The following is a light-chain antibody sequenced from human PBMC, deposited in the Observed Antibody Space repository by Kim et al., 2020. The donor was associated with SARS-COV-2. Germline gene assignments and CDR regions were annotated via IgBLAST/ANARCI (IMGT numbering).Light chain of an antibody. Sequence: PGQTASITCSGYKVGNKYVSWYQQKPGQSPVVVIYQVNQRPSGIPERFSGSNSGNTATLTISGTQAMDEADYYCQAWDSSTHNYVFGAGTKVTVL. V-gene: IGLV3-1*01. J-gene: IGLJ1*01. CDR2: QVN. CDR1: KVGNKY. CDR3: QAWDSSTHNYV.